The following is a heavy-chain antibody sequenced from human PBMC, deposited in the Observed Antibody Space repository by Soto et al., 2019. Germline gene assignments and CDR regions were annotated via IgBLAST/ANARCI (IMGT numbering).Heavy chain of an antibody. J-gene: IGHJ6*02. Sequence: ASVKVSCKASGGTFSSYAISWVRQAPGQGLEWMGRIIPILGIANYAQKFQGRVTITADKSTSTAYMELSSLRSEDTAVYYCARDGYGGNDYYYYGMDVWGQGTTVTVSS. D-gene: IGHD2-15*01. V-gene: IGHV1-69*04. CDR3: ARDGYGGNDYYYYGMDV. CDR1: GGTFSSYA. CDR2: IIPILGIA.